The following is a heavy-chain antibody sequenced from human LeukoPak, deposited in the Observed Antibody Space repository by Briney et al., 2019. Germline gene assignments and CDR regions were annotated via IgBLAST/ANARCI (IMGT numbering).Heavy chain of an antibody. CDR3: TRERRGSYYAFES. J-gene: IGHJ4*01. Sequence: GWSLPVPHAVSGFSVSDYSISWIRQSPAKGPEWSSYVMSGRGSTNYADSVKGRFTISRDNAKNSVALQLDGLRAEDTAVYFCTRERRGSYYAFESWRHGTLVTVSS. D-gene: IGHD3-16*01. V-gene: IGHV3-11*05. CDR1: GFSVSDYS. CDR2: VMSGRGST.